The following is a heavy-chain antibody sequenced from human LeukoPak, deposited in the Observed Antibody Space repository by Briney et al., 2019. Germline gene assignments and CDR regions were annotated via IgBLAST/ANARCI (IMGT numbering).Heavy chain of an antibody. CDR2: IYYSGNT. V-gene: IGHV4-59*08. CDR1: GGSISNYY. CDR3: ARGHFNILTGYYIVY. J-gene: IGHJ4*02. D-gene: IGHD3-9*01. Sequence: PSETLSLTCTVSGGSISNYYWSWIRQPPGKGLEWIGYIYYSGNTNYNPSLKSRVTISVGTSKNQFSLKLSSVTAADTAVYYCARGHFNILTGYYIVYWGQGTLVTVSS.